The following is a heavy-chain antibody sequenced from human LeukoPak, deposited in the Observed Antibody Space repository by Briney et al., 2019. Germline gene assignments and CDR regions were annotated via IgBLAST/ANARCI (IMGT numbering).Heavy chain of an antibody. J-gene: IGHJ4*02. V-gene: IGHV1-69*05. CDR2: IIPIFGTA. D-gene: IGHD1-26*01. CDR1: GGTFSSYA. CDR3: ARESPGAHGADFDY. Sequence: ASVKVSCKASGGTFSSYAISWVRQAPGQGLEWMGGIIPIFGTANYAQKFQGRVTITTDESTSTAYMELSSLRSEDTAVSYCARESPGAHGADFDYWGQGTLVTVSS.